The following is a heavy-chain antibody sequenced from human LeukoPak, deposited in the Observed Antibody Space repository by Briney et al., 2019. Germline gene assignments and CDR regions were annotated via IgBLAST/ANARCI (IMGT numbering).Heavy chain of an antibody. CDR3: ARYHLDIVVVPAASY. Sequence: GGSLRLSCAASGFTFSSYAMHWVRQAPGKGLEWVAVISYDGSNKYYADSVKGRFTISRDNSKNTLYLQMNSLRAEDTAVYYCARYHLDIVVVPAASYWGQGTLVTVSS. CDR2: ISYDGSNK. D-gene: IGHD2-2*01. CDR1: GFTFSSYA. J-gene: IGHJ4*02. V-gene: IGHV3-30*04.